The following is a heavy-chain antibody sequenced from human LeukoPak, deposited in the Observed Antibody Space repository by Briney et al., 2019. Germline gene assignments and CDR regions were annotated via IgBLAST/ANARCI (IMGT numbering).Heavy chain of an antibody. V-gene: IGHV4-34*01. J-gene: IGHJ3*02. D-gene: IGHD3-22*01. CDR3: AREGNYFDASGDAFDT. CDR2: INQSGST. CDR1: GGSFSGYY. Sequence: SETLPLTCAVYGGSFSGYYWSWIRQPPGKGLEWIGEINQSGSTSYHPSLKSRATISVDTSKNQFSLKLSSVTAADTAVYYCAREGNYFDASGDAFDTWGQGTMVTVSS.